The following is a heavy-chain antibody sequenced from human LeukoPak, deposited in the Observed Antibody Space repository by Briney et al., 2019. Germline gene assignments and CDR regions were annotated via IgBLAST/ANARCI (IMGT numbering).Heavy chain of an antibody. Sequence: GGSLRLSCAASGFTFSSFAMTWVRQAPGRGLEWVSGFDGNGPNTYYADSVKGRWTISRDNSRNTLYLEMNSLRPEDTAIYYCAKPRTTGLGWAQFDYWGQGSLVTVSP. CDR3: AKPRTTGLGWAQFDY. CDR2: FDGNGPNT. CDR1: GFTFSSFA. V-gene: IGHV3-23*01. J-gene: IGHJ4*02. D-gene: IGHD2-8*02.